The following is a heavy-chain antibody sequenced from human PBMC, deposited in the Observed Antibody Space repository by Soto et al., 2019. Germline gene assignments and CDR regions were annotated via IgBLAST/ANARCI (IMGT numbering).Heavy chain of an antibody. D-gene: IGHD3-16*01. J-gene: IGHJ4*02. V-gene: IGHV3-15*01. CDR1: GITLSNAW. CDR2: IKSKADGSTT. Sequence: EVQLVESGGGLVKPGGSLRLSCAASGITLSNAWMTWVRQAPGKGLEWVGRIKSKADGSTTEYGSPVKDRFIISRDDSAKTLDLQMHSLKTEDTAVYYCATPRPGSHGYGYWGQGTLVTVSS. CDR3: ATPRPGSHGYGY.